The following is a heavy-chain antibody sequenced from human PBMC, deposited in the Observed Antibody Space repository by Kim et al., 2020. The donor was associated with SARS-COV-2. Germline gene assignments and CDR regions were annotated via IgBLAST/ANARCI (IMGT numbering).Heavy chain of an antibody. Sequence: ASVKVSCKASGYTFTGYYMHWVRQAPGQGLEWMGWINPNSGGTNYAQKFQGRVTMTRDTSISTAYMELSRLRSDDTAVYYCARDPSEGGWYAYYFDYWGQGTLVTVSS. V-gene: IGHV1-2*02. CDR3: ARDPSEGGWYAYYFDY. CDR1: GYTFTGYY. J-gene: IGHJ4*02. D-gene: IGHD6-19*01. CDR2: INPNSGGT.